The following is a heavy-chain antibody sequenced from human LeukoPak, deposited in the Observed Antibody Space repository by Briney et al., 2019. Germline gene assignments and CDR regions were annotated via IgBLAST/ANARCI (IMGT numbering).Heavy chain of an antibody. CDR2: IYRGGDP. Sequence: GGSLRLSCAASGFTFSSNYMNWVRQAPGKGLDWVSAIYRGGDPYYADSVKGRFTISRDNSKNTLYLQMNSLRAEDTAKYYCTKDYCGKFCSAVWGQGTTVTVSS. D-gene: IGHD3-9*01. V-gene: IGHV3-53*01. CDR3: TKDYCGKFCSAV. CDR1: GFTFSSNY. J-gene: IGHJ6*02.